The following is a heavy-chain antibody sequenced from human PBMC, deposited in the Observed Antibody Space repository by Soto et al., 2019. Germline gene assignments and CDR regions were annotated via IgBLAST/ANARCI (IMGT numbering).Heavy chain of an antibody. CDR2: IYSGGST. Sequence: EVQLVESGGGLVQPGGSLRLSCAASGFTVSSNYMSWVRQAPGKGLEWVSVIYSGGSTYYADSVKGRFTISRDNSRNTVYLQMSSLRAEDTAVYYCARDIRGIAASWGQGTLVTVSS. J-gene: IGHJ4*02. V-gene: IGHV3-66*01. CDR3: ARDIRGIAAS. D-gene: IGHD6-25*01. CDR1: GFTVSSNY.